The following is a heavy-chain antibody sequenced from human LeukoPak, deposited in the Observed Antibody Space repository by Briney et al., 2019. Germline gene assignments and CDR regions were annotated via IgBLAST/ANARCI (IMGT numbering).Heavy chain of an antibody. CDR3: ARSQRGPRGSYYPSGDAFDI. D-gene: IGHD1-26*01. V-gene: IGHV6-1*01. Sequence: SQTLSLTCAISGDSVSSNSAAWNWIRQSPSRGLEWLGRTYYRSKWYNDYAVSVKSRITINPDTSKNQFSLQLNSVTPEDTAVYYCARSQRGPRGSYYPSGDAFDIWGQGTMVTVSS. CDR2: TYYRSKWYN. CDR1: GDSVSSNSAA. J-gene: IGHJ3*02.